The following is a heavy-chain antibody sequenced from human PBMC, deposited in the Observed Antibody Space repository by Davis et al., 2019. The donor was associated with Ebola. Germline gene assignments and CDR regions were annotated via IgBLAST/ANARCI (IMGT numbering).Heavy chain of an antibody. CDR1: GYTFTSYY. V-gene: IGHV1-46*01. J-gene: IGHJ6*02. CDR3: ATAGSYYDFWSGYLSGKNYYYYYGMDV. CDR2: INPSGGST. Sequence: ASVKVSCKASGYTFTSYYMHWVRQAPGQGLEWMGIINPSGGSTSYAQKFQGRVTMTRDTSTSTVYMELSSLRSEDTAVYYCATAGSYYDFWSGYLSGKNYYYYYGMDVWGQGTTVTVSS. D-gene: IGHD3-3*01.